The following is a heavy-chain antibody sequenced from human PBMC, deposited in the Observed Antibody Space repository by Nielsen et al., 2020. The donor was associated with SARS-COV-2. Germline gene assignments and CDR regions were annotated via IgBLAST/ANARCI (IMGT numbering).Heavy chain of an antibody. CDR3: TRVNPISGSWFDAFDI. CDR1: GFSISDSG. J-gene: IGHJ3*02. Sequence: GESLKISCAASGFSISDSGMHWVRQASGRGLERLGRIRSKSHSYETVYAVSVRDRFTISRDDSENTAYLQMNSLRTEDTAIYYCTRVNPISGSWFDAFDIWGQGTLVTVSS. D-gene: IGHD6-13*01. V-gene: IGHV3-73*01. CDR2: IRSKSHSYET.